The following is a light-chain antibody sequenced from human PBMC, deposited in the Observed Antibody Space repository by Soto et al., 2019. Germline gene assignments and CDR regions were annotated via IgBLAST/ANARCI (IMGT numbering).Light chain of an antibody. CDR1: QTVSSTF. V-gene: IGKV3-20*01. Sequence: EIVLTQSPGTLSLSPGERATLSCRASQTVSSTFLAWYQQKPGQAPRLLIYGVSNRATGIPDRFSGSGSGTDFTLTINRLEPEDFAVYFCGQFVSSPPRTFGQGTKVAIK. J-gene: IGKJ1*01. CDR2: GVS. CDR3: GQFVSSPPRT.